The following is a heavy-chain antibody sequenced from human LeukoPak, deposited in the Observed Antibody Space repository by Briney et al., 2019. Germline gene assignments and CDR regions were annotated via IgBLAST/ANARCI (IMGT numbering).Heavy chain of an antibody. J-gene: IGHJ4*02. V-gene: IGHV4-59*08. Sequence: PSETLSLTCPVSGGSISSYSWSWIRQPPGKGLEWIGYIYYSGSTNYNPSLKSRVTISVDTSKNQFSLKLSSVTAADTAVYYCARHYPPFFATTLFDYWGQGTLVTVSS. D-gene: IGHD1-1*01. CDR2: IYYSGST. CDR1: GGSISSYS. CDR3: ARHYPPFFATTLFDY.